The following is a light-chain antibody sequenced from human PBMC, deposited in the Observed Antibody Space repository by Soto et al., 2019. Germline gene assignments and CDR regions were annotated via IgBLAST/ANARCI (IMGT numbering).Light chain of an antibody. V-gene: IGLV2-14*03. J-gene: IGLJ1*01. CDR2: DVS. Sequence: QSALTQPASVSGSPGQSITISCTGTSSDVGGYNYVSWYQHHPGKAPKLMIYDVSDRPSGVSNRFSGSKSGNTASLTISGLQAEDEADYYCSSYTGTSTLNVFGTGTKVT. CDR3: SSYTGTSTLNV. CDR1: SSDVGGYNY.